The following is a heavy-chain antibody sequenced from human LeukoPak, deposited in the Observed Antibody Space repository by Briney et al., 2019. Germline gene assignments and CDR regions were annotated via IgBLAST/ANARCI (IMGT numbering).Heavy chain of an antibody. Sequence: TSETLSLTCAVYGGSFSGYYWSWIRQPPGKGLEWIGEINHSGSTNYNPSLKSRVTISVDTSMNQFSLKLSSVTAADTAVYYCARGYCSGGSCYVRRGMDVWGQGTTVTVSS. D-gene: IGHD2-15*01. J-gene: IGHJ6*02. CDR1: GGSFSGYY. V-gene: IGHV4-34*01. CDR2: INHSGST. CDR3: ARGYCSGGSCYVRRGMDV.